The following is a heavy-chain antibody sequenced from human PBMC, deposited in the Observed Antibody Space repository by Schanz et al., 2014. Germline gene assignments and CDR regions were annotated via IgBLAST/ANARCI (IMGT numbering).Heavy chain of an antibody. V-gene: IGHV3-23*01. Sequence: EVQLLESGGGLVQPWGSLRLSCAASGFIFSKYAMTWVRQAPGKGLEWVSAITDSGGSTYYADSVRGRFIISRDNSKNTLYLQINSLRAEDTAVYYCAKQYRDTSGWYFAYWGQGTLVTVSS. CDR3: AKQYRDTSGWYFAY. J-gene: IGHJ4*02. D-gene: IGHD6-19*01. CDR1: GFIFSKYA. CDR2: ITDSGGST.